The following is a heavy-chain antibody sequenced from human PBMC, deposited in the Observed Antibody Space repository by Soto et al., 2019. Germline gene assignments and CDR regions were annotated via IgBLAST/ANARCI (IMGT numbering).Heavy chain of an antibody. CDR3: ARVYYDSSGYYPDAEYFQH. CDR2: IYYSGST. J-gene: IGHJ1*01. CDR1: GGYRSRGDYY. D-gene: IGHD3-22*01. Sequence: SLTCTVSGGYRSRGDYYLSWHSPPPGKGLEWIGYIYYSGSTYYNPSLKSRVTISVDTSKNQFSLKLSSVTAADTAVYYCARVYYDSSGYYPDAEYFQHWGQRTLVPFSS. V-gene: IGHV4-30-4*01.